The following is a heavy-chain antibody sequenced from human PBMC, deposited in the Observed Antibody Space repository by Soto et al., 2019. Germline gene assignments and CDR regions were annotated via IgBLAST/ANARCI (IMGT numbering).Heavy chain of an antibody. CDR1: GGTFSSYA. Sequence: QVQLVQSGAEVKKPGSSVKVSCKASGGTFSSYAISWVRQAPGQGLEWMGGIIPIFGTANYAQKFQGRVTITADEYTSTAYMELSSLRSEDTAVYYCARVGSGVAVAGRWFDPWGQGTLVTVSS. D-gene: IGHD6-19*01. CDR3: ARVGSGVAVAGRWFDP. CDR2: IIPIFGTA. J-gene: IGHJ5*02. V-gene: IGHV1-69*01.